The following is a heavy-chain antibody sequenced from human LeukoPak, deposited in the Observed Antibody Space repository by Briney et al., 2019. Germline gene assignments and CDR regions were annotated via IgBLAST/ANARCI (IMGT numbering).Heavy chain of an antibody. CDR1: GYSFTTYW. D-gene: IGHD3-3*01. V-gene: IGHV5-51*01. J-gene: IGHJ4*02. CDR3: ARRASGYDY. Sequence: GESLKISCKGSGYSFTTYWIGWVRRMPGKGLEWMGIIYPGDSNTRYSPSFQGQVTISADKPITTAYLQWSSMKASDTAMYYCARRASGYDYWGQGTLVTVSS. CDR2: IYPGDSNT.